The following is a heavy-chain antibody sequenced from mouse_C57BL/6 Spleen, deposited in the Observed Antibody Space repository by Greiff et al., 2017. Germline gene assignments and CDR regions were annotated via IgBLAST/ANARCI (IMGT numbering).Heavy chain of an antibody. D-gene: IGHD1-1*01. CDR2: IVPETGGT. V-gene: IGHV1-15*01. Sequence: QVQLQQSGAELVRPGASVTLSCKASGYTFTDYEMHWVKQTPVHGLEWIGAIVPETGGTAYNQKFKGKAILTADNSSSTAYMELRILTSEDSAVYYCTRAYYYGSSTGFADWGQGTLVTVAA. CDR1: GYTFTDYE. J-gene: IGHJ3*01. CDR3: TRAYYYGSSTGFAD.